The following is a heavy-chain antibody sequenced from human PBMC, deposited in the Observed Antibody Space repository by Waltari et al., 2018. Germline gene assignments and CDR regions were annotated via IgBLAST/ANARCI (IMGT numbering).Heavy chain of an antibody. CDR2: LYSAGAT. V-gene: IGHV3-53*01. CDR1: GFSVSSSF. CDR3: AKDVVGYTWDEGVDTIDV. D-gene: IGHD3-3*01. Sequence: EIELVESGGGLSPSGGSLKLSCAASGFSVSSSFMPWVHRAPGKGLECVAILYSAGATYYSQSVRGRFLIARDNSKNILYLQMDDLTAEDTAVYYCAKDVVGYTWDEGVDTIDVWGQGAEVVVSS. J-gene: IGHJ3*01.